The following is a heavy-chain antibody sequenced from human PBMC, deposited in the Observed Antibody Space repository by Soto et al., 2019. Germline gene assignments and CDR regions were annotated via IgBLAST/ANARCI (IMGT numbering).Heavy chain of an antibody. CDR2: IFHTGGT. D-gene: IGHD2-2*03. J-gene: IGHJ4*02. CDR1: SDSIAGENW. Sequence: QVQLQESGPGLVKPSEPLSLTCTVSSDSIAGENWWSWVRQPPGMGLEWIGEIFHTGGTNYNPSLKGRVTMEVDKSKNQFSLKLISATAADTAVYYCASVFSSGRGWMYYFDFWGQGTLVSVSS. CDR3: ASVFSSGRGWMYYFDF. V-gene: IGHV4-4*02.